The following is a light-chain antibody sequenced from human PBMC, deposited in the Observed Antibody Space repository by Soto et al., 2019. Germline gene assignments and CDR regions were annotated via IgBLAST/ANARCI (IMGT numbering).Light chain of an antibody. Sequence: EIVLTQSPATLSLSPGDRATLSCRARKSVSYNFAWYQQKPGQAPRLLIYGIPTRAAGVPTRFSGSGSGTEFTLTISSLQSEDFAVYYCQQYSNWPRTFGQGTKVDI. CDR2: GIP. CDR1: KSVSYN. J-gene: IGKJ1*01. CDR3: QQYSNWPRT. V-gene: IGKV3-15*01.